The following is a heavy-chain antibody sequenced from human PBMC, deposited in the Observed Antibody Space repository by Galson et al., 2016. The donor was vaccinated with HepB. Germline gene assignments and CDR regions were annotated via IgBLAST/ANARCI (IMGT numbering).Heavy chain of an antibody. Sequence: SLRLSCAASGFAFSSYWMSWVRQAPGKGLEWVANIKQDGSEKYYVDSVKGRFTISRDNAKNSLYLQMNSLRAEDPAVYYCARNGPYRGGDILTGYYSLDPWGQESLVSVSS. V-gene: IGHV3-7*01. CDR3: ARNGPYRGGDILTGYYSLDP. CDR2: IKQDGSEK. D-gene: IGHD3-9*01. J-gene: IGHJ5*02. CDR1: GFAFSSYW.